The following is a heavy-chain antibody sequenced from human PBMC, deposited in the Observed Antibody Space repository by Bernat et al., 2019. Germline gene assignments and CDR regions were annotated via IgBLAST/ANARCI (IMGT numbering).Heavy chain of an antibody. Sequence: QVQLQESGPGLVKPSQTLSLTCTVSGGSISSGDYYWSWIRQSPGKGLEWIGYKHHSGSTYDNPSLKNRVNISIDTPKNHFSLKLRSVTAADTAVYYCARYCSTTSCSKDAFDIWGQGTMVTVSS. D-gene: IGHD2-2*01. V-gene: IGHV4-30-4*01. CDR2: KHHSGST. CDR1: GGSISSGDYY. J-gene: IGHJ3*02. CDR3: ARYCSTTSCSKDAFDI.